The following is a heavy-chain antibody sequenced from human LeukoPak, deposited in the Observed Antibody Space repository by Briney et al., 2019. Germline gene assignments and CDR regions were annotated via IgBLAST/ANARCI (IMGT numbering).Heavy chain of an antibody. D-gene: IGHD6-13*01. V-gene: IGHV3-48*03. Sequence: GGSLRLSCAASGFTFSSYEMNWVRQAPGKGLEWVSYISNSGSPIHYADSVKGRFTISRDNAKKSLYLRMNSLRAEDTAVYYCARDQGSSWYFDYWGQGILVTVSS. CDR3: ARDQGSSWYFDY. CDR2: ISNSGSPI. CDR1: GFTFSSYE. J-gene: IGHJ4*02.